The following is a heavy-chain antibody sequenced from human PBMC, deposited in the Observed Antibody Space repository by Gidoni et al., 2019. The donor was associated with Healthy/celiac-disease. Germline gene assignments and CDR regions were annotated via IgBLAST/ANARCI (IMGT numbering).Heavy chain of an antibody. CDR1: GFTFAAYT. D-gene: IGHD3-10*01. V-gene: IGHV3-43*01. J-gene: IGHJ6*02. CDR3: AKALGYGSGSPLNYYGMDV. CDR2: ISWDGGST. Sequence: EVQLVESGGVVVQPGGSLRLSCDASGFTFAAYTMPWVRQAPGKGLEWVSLISWDGGSTYYADSVKGRFTISRDNSKNSLYLQMNSLRTEDTALYYCAKALGYGSGSPLNYYGMDVWGQGTTVTVSS.